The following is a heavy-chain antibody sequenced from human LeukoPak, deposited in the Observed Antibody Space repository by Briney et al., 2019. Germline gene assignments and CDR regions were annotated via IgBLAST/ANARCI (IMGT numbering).Heavy chain of an antibody. V-gene: IGHV4-30-4*08. CDR3: ARDPAGYSTAGAYAFDI. Sequence: PSETLSLTCAVSGGSISSGGYSWSWIRQPPGKGLEWIGYIYYSGSTYYNPSLKSRVTISVDTSKNQFSLKLSSVTAADTAVYYCARDPAGYSTAGAYAFDIWGQGTMVTVSS. D-gene: IGHD4-11*01. CDR1: GGSISSGGYS. J-gene: IGHJ3*02. CDR2: IYYSGST.